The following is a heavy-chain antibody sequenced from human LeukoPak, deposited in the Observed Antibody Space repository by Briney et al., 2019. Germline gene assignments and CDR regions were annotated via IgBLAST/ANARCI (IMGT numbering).Heavy chain of an antibody. Sequence: PGGSLRLSCAASGFTFSSYGMRWVRQAPGKGLEWVAVISYDGSNKYYADSVKGRFTISRDNSKNTLYLQMNSLRAEDTAVYYCAKDSGSYYFDYWGQGTLVTVSS. CDR3: AKDSGSYYFDY. CDR1: GFTFSSYG. V-gene: IGHV3-30*18. D-gene: IGHD1-26*01. J-gene: IGHJ4*02. CDR2: ISYDGSNK.